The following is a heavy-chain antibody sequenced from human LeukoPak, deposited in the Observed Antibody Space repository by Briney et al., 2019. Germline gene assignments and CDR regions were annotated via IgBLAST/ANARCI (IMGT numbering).Heavy chain of an antibody. Sequence: PSETLSLTCTVSGGSISSYYWSWIRQPAGKGLEWIGRIYTSGSTKYNPSLKSRVTMSVDTAKNQFSLKLSSVTAADTAVYYCARGDGSGSYSTYYFDYWGQGTLVTVSS. CDR1: GGSISSYY. CDR2: IYTSGST. D-gene: IGHD3-10*01. J-gene: IGHJ4*02. V-gene: IGHV4-4*07. CDR3: ARGDGSGSYSTYYFDY.